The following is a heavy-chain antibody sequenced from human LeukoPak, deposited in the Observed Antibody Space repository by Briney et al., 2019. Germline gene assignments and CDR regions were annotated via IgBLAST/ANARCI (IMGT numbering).Heavy chain of an antibody. Sequence: GGTLRLSCAASGFTVSSNYMSWVRQAPGKGLEWVSVIYSGGSTYYADSVKGRFTISRHNSKNTLYLQMNSLRAEDTAVYYCASGVGATAGIFDYWGQGTLVAVSS. CDR3: ASGVGATAGIFDY. V-gene: IGHV3-53*04. CDR1: GFTVSSNY. J-gene: IGHJ4*02. CDR2: IYSGGST. D-gene: IGHD1-26*01.